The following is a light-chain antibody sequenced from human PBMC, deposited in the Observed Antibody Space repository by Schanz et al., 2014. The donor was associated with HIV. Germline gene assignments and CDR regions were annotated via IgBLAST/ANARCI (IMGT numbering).Light chain of an antibody. CDR3: QSYDGAMGGAWV. CDR1: RGDIGSYNY. Sequence: QSALTQPPSASGSPGQSVTISCAGTRGDIGSYNYVSWYQQRPGKAPRLLIFEVNKRPSGVPDRFSGSKSGNTASLTISGLRAEDEADYYCQSYDGAMGGAWVFGGGTKLTVL. CDR2: EVN. J-gene: IGLJ3*02. V-gene: IGLV2-8*01.